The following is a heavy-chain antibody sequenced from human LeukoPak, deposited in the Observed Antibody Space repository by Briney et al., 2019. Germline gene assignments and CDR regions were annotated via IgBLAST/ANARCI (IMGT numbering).Heavy chain of an antibody. CDR2: IYYSGST. V-gene: IGHV4-59*01. J-gene: IGHJ6*02. Sequence: SETLSLTCTVSGGSISSYYWSWIRQPPGKGLEWIGYIYYSGSTNYNPSLKSRVTISVDTSKNQFSLKLSSVTAADTAVYYCARGYSYGRSYYYYGMDVWGQGTTVTDSS. CDR3: ARGYSYGRSYYYYGMDV. D-gene: IGHD5-18*01. CDR1: GGSISSYY.